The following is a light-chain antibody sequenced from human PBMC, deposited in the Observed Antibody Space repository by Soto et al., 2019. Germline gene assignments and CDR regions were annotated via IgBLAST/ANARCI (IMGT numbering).Light chain of an antibody. J-gene: IGKJ1*01. CDR2: DAS. Sequence: GDRVTVTCRASQSISDWLAWYXQKXGKXXNXXXYDASSLESGVPSRFSGSGSGTEFTLTISSLQPDDFATYYCQQYNDYSGTFGQGTKVDI. CDR3: QQYNDYSGT. V-gene: IGKV1-5*01. CDR1: QSISDW.